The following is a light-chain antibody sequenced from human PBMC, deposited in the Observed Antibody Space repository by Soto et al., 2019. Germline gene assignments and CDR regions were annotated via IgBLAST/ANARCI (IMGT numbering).Light chain of an antibody. CDR2: AAS. CDR1: QGISSY. Sequence: DIQLTQSPSFLSESVGDRVTITCRASQGISSYLAWYQQKPGNAPKLLIYAASTLQSGVPSRVSGSGSGTEFTLTISFLQHEEFATYYGQQFNSYMCTFGQGTKLESK. J-gene: IGKJ2*02. V-gene: IGKV1-9*01. CDR3: QQFNSYMCT.